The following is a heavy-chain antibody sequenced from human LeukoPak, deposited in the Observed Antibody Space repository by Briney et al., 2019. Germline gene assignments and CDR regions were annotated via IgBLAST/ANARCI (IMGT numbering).Heavy chain of an antibody. J-gene: IGHJ3*02. D-gene: IGHD3-22*01. CDR2: AFYDGSS. CDR1: SGSIRNSNYY. Sequence: SETLSLTCTVSSGSIRNSNYYWGWLRQPPGKGLEWIGSAFYDGSSDYNPSLKSRVTISVDTSKNKFSLKINSVTAADTAVYYCARANYYDSSGYSRGAFDIWGQGTMVTVSS. V-gene: IGHV4-39*01. CDR3: ARANYYDSSGYSRGAFDI.